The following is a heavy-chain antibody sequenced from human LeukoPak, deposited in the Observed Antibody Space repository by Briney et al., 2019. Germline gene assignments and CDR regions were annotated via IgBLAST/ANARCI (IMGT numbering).Heavy chain of an antibody. CDR2: IRYDGSNK. CDR3: AKEGQYQLLGHYYYYMDV. J-gene: IGHJ6*03. CDR1: GFTFSSYA. D-gene: IGHD2-2*01. V-gene: IGHV3-30*02. Sequence: GGSLRLSCAASGFTFSSYAMHWVRQAPGKGLEWVAFIRYDGSNKYYADSVKGRFTISRDNSKNTLYLQMNSLRAEDTAVYYCAKEGQYQLLGHYYYYMDVWGKGTTVTVSS.